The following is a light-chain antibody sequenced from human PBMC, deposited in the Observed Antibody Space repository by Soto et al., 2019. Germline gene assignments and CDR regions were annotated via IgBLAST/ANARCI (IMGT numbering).Light chain of an antibody. CDR3: SSYTNSSTWV. CDR2: DVS. CDR1: SSDVGGYNY. J-gene: IGLJ3*02. V-gene: IGLV2-14*01. Sequence: QSALTQPASVSGSPGQSITISCTGTSSDVGGYNYVSWYQQHPGKAPKLMIYDVSNRPSGVSNRYSGSKSGNTASLTISGLKAEDEAGNYCSSYTNSSTWVFGGGTQLTVL.